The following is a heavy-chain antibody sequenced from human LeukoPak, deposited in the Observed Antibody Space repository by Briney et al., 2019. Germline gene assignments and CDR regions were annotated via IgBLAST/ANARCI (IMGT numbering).Heavy chain of an antibody. CDR1: GGSISSGGYS. Sequence: SETLSLTCAVSGGSISSGGYSWSCIRQPPGKGLEWIGYIYHSGSTYYNPSLKSRVTISVDRSKNQFSLKLSSVTAADTAVYYCARAGDSGYDTYFDYWGQGTLVTVSS. V-gene: IGHV4-30-2*01. J-gene: IGHJ4*02. D-gene: IGHD5-12*01. CDR2: IYHSGST. CDR3: ARAGDSGYDTYFDY.